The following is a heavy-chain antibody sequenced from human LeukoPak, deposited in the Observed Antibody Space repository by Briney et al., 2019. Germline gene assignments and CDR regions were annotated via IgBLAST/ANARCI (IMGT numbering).Heavy chain of an antibody. J-gene: IGHJ4*02. D-gene: IGHD3-10*01. CDR1: GFSFTSYS. V-gene: IGHV3-48*04. Sequence: PGGSLRLSCAASGFSFTSYSLNWVRQAPGKDLEWISYITSSSSRIYYADSVKGRFTISRDNAKNSLYLQMNSLRAEDTAVYYCARDSRGAFDYWGQGTLVTVSS. CDR3: ARDSRGAFDY. CDR2: ITSSSSRI.